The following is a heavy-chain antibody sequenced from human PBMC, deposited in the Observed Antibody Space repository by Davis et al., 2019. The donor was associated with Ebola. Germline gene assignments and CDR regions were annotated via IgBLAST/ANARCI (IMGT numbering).Heavy chain of an antibody. Sequence: AASVKVSCKASGYTFTSYGISWVRQAPGQGLEWMGRINPNSGGTNYAQKFQGRVTMTRDTSISTAYMELSRLRSDDTAVYYCCYGMDVWGKGTTVTVSS. CDR3: CYGMDV. V-gene: IGHV1-2*06. CDR2: INPNSGGT. J-gene: IGHJ6*04. CDR1: GYTFTSYG.